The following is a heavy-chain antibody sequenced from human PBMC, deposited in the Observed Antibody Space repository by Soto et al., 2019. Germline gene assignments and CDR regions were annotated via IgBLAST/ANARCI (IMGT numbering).Heavy chain of an antibody. CDR1: GYSFSTYD. CDR3: ARPYCDSSSCYTDWFDP. D-gene: IGHD2-2*02. Sequence: QVQLVQSGAEVKKPGASVKVSCKASGYSFSTYDITWVRQAAGQGLEWMGWVNPKSGNTDYAQRFRGRVTMTSNTSISTAYMELSALTPEDTAVSYCARPYCDSSSCYTDWFDPWGQGTLVAVS. V-gene: IGHV1-8*01. J-gene: IGHJ5*02. CDR2: VNPKSGNT.